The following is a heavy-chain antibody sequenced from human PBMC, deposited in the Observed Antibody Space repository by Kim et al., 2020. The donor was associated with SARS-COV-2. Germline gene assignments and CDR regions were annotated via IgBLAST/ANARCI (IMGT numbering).Heavy chain of an antibody. CDR1: GGSISSYY. CDR2: IYYSGST. CDR3: AREGDGSGKGDYYYGMDV. V-gene: IGHV4-59*01. D-gene: IGHD3-10*01. J-gene: IGHJ6*02. Sequence: SETLSLTCTVSGGSISSYYWSWIRQPPGKGLEWIGYIYYSGSTNYNPSLKSRVTISVDTSKNQFSLKLSSVTAADPAVYYCAREGDGSGKGDYYYGMDVWGQGATVTVSS.